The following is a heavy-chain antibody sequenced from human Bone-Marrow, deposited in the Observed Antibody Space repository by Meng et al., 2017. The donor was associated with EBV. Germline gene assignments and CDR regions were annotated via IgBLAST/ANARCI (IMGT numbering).Heavy chain of an antibody. D-gene: IGHD3-22*01. J-gene: IGHJ4*02. CDR1: GFTFSSYS. CDR2: ISSSSSYI. V-gene: IGHV3-21*01. Sequence: EVQLVESGGGLVTPGGSLRLSCAASGFTFSSYSMNWVRQAPGKGLEWVSSISSSSSYIYYADSVKGRFTISRDNAKNSLYLQMNSLRAEDTAVYYCASLHYYDSSGFDYWGQGTLVTVAS. CDR3: ASLHYYDSSGFDY.